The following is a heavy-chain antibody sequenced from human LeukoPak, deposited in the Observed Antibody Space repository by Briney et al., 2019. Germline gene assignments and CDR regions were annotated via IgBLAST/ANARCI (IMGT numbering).Heavy chain of an antibody. Sequence: GGSLRLSCAASGFTFSIYAMSWVRQALGKGREWVLGIIGSGISTYYAHSVKGRFTISRDNSKNMLYLQMNSVRSEDRAVFYCAKGLVPDYWGQGTLVTVSS. CDR1: GFTFSIYA. CDR2: IIGSGIST. J-gene: IGHJ4*02. CDR3: AKGLVPDY. V-gene: IGHV3-23*01. D-gene: IGHD6-19*01.